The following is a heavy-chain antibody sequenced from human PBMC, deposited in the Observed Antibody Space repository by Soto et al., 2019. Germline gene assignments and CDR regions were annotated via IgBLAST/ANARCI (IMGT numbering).Heavy chain of an antibody. J-gene: IGHJ3*02. Sequence: ASVKVSCKASGYTFTSYGISCVRQAPGQGLEWMGWISAYNGNTNYAQKLQGRVTMTTDTSTSTAYMELRSLRSDDTAVYYCARVYDFWSGYSEDAFDIWGQGTVVTVSS. V-gene: IGHV1-18*01. CDR2: ISAYNGNT. CDR3: ARVYDFWSGYSEDAFDI. D-gene: IGHD3-3*01. CDR1: GYTFTSYG.